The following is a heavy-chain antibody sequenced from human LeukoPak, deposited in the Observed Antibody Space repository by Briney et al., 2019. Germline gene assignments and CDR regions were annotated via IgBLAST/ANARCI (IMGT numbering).Heavy chain of an antibody. CDR3: ARALGYSYGSYNPYWYFDL. V-gene: IGHV4-34*01. CDR2: INHSGST. J-gene: IGHJ2*01. D-gene: IGHD5-18*01. CDR1: GGSFSGYY. Sequence: PSETLSLTCAVYGGSFSGYYWSWIRQPPGKGLEWIGEINHSGSTNYNPSLKSRVTISVDTSKNQFSLKLSSVTAADTAVYYCARALGYSYGSYNPYWYFDLWGRGTLVTVSS.